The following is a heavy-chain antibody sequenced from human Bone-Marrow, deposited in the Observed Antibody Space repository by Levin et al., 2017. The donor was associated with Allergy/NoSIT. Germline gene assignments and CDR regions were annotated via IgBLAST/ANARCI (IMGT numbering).Heavy chain of an antibody. J-gene: IGHJ4*02. V-gene: IGHV4-59*01. D-gene: IGHD6-13*01. CDR2: TYYSGST. CDR1: GGSIGNYH. CDR3: AGGGTIVAPGRPLDH. Sequence: GSLRLSCTVSGGSIGNYHWSWVRQVPGKELEWIGYTYYSGSTNYSPSFESRVTISVDTSQNEISLRLNSVTAADTAIYYCAGGGTIVAPGRPLDHWGQGTLVTVSS.